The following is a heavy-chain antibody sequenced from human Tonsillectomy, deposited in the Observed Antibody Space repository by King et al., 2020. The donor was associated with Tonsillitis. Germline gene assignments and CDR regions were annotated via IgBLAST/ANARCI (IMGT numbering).Heavy chain of an antibody. Sequence: VQLVESGAEVKKPGASVKVSCKASGYTFTSYCVHWVRQAPGQGLEWMGVINPSGGSTSYAQKFQGRVTMTRDTSTSTVYMELSSLRSEDTDVYYCARDMGGDTSMAHTTLDYWGQGTLVTVSS. D-gene: IGHD5-18*01. J-gene: IGHJ4*02. CDR1: GYTFTSYC. V-gene: IGHV1-46*01. CDR2: INPSGGST. CDR3: ARDMGGDTSMAHTTLDY.